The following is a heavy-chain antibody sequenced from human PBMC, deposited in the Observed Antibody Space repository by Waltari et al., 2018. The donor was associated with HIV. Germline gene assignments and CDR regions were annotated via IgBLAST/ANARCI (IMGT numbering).Heavy chain of an antibody. CDR3: ARGGDYYDSSGYRNWFDP. CDR2: IIPIFGTA. J-gene: IGHJ5*02. Sequence: QVQLVQSGAEVKKPGSSVKVSCKASGGTFSSHAITRVGRAPGNGLEWMGGIIPIFGTANYAQKFQGRVTITADESTSTAYMELSSLRSEDTAVYYCARGGDYYDSSGYRNWFDPWGQGTLVTVSS. D-gene: IGHD3-22*01. CDR1: GGTFSSHA. V-gene: IGHV1-69*01.